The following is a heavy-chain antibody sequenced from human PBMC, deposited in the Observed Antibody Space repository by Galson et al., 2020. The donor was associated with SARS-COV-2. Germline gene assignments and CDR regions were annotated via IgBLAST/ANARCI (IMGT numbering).Heavy chain of an antibody. CDR2: ISSSSSYI. CDR1: GFTFSSYS. CDR3: ASHPRSSTSCQYYYGMDV. V-gene: IGHV3-21*01. J-gene: IGHJ6*02. Sequence: TGGSLRLSCAASGFTFSSYSMNWVRQAPGKGLEWVSSISSSSSYIYYADSVKGRFTISRDNDKNSLYLQMNSLRAEDTAVYYCASHPRSSTSCQYYYGMDVWGQGTTVTVSS. D-gene: IGHD2-2*01.